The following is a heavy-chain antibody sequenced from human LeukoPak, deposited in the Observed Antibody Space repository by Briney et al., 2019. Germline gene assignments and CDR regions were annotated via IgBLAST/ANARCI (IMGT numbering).Heavy chain of an antibody. CDR1: GFTFSRYS. V-gene: IGHV3-21*01. J-gene: IGHJ6*04. CDR2: IITSSSYI. D-gene: IGHD3-10*02. Sequence: GGSLRLSCAASGFTFSRYSMNWVRQPPGKGLEWVSSIITSSSYIYYADSMKGRFTTSRDNAKNSLYLQMNSLRAEDTAVYYCAELGITMIGGVWGKGTTVTISS. CDR3: AELGITMIGGV.